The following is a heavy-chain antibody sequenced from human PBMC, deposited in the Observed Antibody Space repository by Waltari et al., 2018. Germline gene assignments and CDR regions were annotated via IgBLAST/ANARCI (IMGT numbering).Heavy chain of an antibody. CDR1: GFLFVVFW. CDR2: ISPDGSGK. J-gene: IGHJ4*02. V-gene: IGHV3-7*03. Sequence: EVVLVESGGGLVQHGGSVRLYCPAYGFLFVVFWSNWVRRAPGKGLEWVAYISPDGSGKYYVDSMRGRFTISRDNAKNSLYLQMNSLRVEDTAVYYCARQVREPDYWGQGTLVTVSS. CDR3: ARQVREPDY. D-gene: IGHD1-26*01.